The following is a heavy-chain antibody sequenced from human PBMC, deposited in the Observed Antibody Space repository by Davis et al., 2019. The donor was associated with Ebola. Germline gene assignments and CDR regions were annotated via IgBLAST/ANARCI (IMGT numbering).Heavy chain of an antibody. Sequence: SETLSLTCSVSGDSISHYYYSWIRQTAGKRLEWIGRVFFGGTTNYNPSLQSRVTMSLDTSKREVSLKVTSVTAADTAVYYCALRDITGGGNVEYWGQGALVTVSS. CDR2: VFFGGTT. D-gene: IGHD1-20*01. CDR3: ALRDITGGGNVEY. CDR1: GDSISHYY. J-gene: IGHJ4*02. V-gene: IGHV4-4*07.